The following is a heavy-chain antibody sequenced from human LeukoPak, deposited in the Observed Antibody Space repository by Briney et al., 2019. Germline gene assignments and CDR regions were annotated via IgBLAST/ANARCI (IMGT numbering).Heavy chain of an antibody. CDR2: IHYSGRP. D-gene: IGHD3-3*01. CDR1: GGSISGHY. CDR3: ARFGVDYDMDV. V-gene: IGHV4-59*11. J-gene: IGHJ6*02. Sequence: SETLSLTCSLSGGSISGHYWTWIRQPPGKGLEWIGQIHYSGRPDYNPSLKSRITLSVDTPKNQISLKLSSVTAADTAVYYCARFGVDYDMDVWGQGTTVTVSS.